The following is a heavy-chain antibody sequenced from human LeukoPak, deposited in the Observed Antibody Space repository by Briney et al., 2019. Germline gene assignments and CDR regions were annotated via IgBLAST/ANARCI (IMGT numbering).Heavy chain of an antibody. V-gene: IGHV1-2*06. D-gene: IGHD1-1*01. CDR1: GYTFTGHY. J-gene: IGHJ5*02. Sequence: ASVRVSCKASGYTFTGHYMHWVRQAPGQGLEWMGRINPNSGGTNYAQKFQGRVTMTRDTSIITGYMELSRLRSDDTAVYYCARGGAVFGTKYNWFDPRGQGTLVTVSS. CDR2: INPNSGGT. CDR3: ARGGAVFGTKYNWFDP.